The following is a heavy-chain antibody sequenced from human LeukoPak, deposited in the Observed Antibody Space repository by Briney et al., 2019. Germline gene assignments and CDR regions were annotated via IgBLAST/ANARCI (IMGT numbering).Heavy chain of an antibody. CDR1: GGSISSYH. V-gene: IGHV4-59*01. CDR2: IYYSGST. Sequence: SETLSLTCTVSGGSISSYHWSWIRQPPGKGLEWIGYIYYSGSTNYNPSLKSRVTISIDASKNQFSLWLSSETAADTAVYHCASARLGSGLEGAFDVWGQGTMVTVSS. CDR3: ASARLGSGLEGAFDV. J-gene: IGHJ3*01. D-gene: IGHD6-25*01.